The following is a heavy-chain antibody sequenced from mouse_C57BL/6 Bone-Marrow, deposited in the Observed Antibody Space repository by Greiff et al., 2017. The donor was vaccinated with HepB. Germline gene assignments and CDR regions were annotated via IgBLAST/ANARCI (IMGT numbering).Heavy chain of an antibody. CDR1: GYTFTSYW. D-gene: IGHD3-2*02. J-gene: IGHJ3*01. V-gene: IGHV1-52*01. CDR2: IDPSDSET. Sequence: QVQLQQPGAELVRPGSSVKLSCKASGYTFTSYWMHWVKQRPIQGLEWIGNIDPSDSETHYNQKFKDKATLTVDKSSSTAYMQLSSLTSEDSAVYYCAREGATAQATRPWFAYWGQGTLVTVSA. CDR3: AREGATAQATRPWFAY.